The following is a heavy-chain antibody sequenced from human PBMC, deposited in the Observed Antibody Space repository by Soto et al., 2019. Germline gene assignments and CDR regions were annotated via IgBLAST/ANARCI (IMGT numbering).Heavy chain of an antibody. J-gene: IGHJ4*02. V-gene: IGHV4-59*08. Sequence: QVQLQESGPGLVKPSETLSLTCTVSGGSISSYYWSWIRQPPGKGLEWIGYIYYSGSTNYNPSLKSRVTISVDTSKNQFSLKLSSVTAADTAVYYCARHQPIGTGTFDYWGQGTLVTVSS. CDR2: IYYSGST. CDR1: GGSISSYY. D-gene: IGHD1-1*01. CDR3: ARHQPIGTGTFDY.